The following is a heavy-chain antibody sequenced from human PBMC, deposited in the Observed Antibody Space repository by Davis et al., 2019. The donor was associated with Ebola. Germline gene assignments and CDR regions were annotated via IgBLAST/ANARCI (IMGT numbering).Heavy chain of an antibody. CDR2: IRPSGAA. CDR1: GYTFTNFY. Sequence: AASVKVSCKASGYTFTNFYVHWVRQAPGQGLEYMGIIRPSGAANYVQKFQGRLIMTRDTSTSTVYLELSSLRSEDTAVYYCARGPGGNYRAAEFDYWGQGTLVTVSS. CDR3: ARGPGGNYRAAEFDY. J-gene: IGHJ4*02. V-gene: IGHV1-46*01. D-gene: IGHD4-11*01.